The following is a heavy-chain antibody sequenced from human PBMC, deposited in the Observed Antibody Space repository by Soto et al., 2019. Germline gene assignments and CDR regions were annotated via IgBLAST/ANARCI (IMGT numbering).Heavy chain of an antibody. V-gene: IGHV4-31*03. J-gene: IGHJ5*02. CDR1: GGSIENGGYY. CDR2: IHYTGSA. CDR3: ARGGAYATT. Sequence: QVQLQESGPGLLKPSQTLSLTCTVSGGSIENGGYYWIWIRQHPEKGLEWLGSIHYTGSAFYNPSVKSRVAMSVDTSKNHFSLPLTSVTVADTATYSCARGGAYATTWGQGSLVVVSS. D-gene: IGHD5-12*01.